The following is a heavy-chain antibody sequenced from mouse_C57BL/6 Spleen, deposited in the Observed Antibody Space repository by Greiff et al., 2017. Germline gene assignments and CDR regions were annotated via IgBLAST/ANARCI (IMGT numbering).Heavy chain of an antibody. J-gene: IGHJ4*01. CDR1: GYAISSYW. CDR3: DLANWDPYYAMNY. V-gene: IGHV1-80*01. D-gene: IGHD4-1*01. CDR2: IYPGDGDT. Sequence: QVQLQQSGAELVKPGASVKISCTASGYAISSYWMNWVKQRPGKGLEWIGQIYPGDGDTKYDRKFKGKATLTADKSSSTAYMQLSSLTSQDSAVYFCDLANWDPYYAMNYWGQGTSVTVSS.